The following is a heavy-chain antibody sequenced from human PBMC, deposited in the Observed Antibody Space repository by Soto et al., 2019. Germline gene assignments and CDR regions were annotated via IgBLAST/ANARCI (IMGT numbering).Heavy chain of an antibody. V-gene: IGHV4-59*04. CDR2: IYHSGST. CDR3: ATIPATTILTDY. Sequence: PSETLSLTCTVSGDSISSYYWSWLRQPPGKGLEWIGYIYHSGSTYYNPSLKSRVTISVDTSKNQFSLKLSSVTAADTAVYYCATIPATTILTDYWGQGTLVTVSS. J-gene: IGHJ4*02. D-gene: IGHD2-2*02. CDR1: GDSISSYY.